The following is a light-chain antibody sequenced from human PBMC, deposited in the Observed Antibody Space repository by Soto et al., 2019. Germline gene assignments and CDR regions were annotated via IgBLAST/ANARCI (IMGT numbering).Light chain of an antibody. J-gene: IGKJ5*01. Sequence: EIVMTQSPATLSVSPGERATLSCRASQGVSSNLAWYQQKPGQAPRLLIYGASTRATGIPARFSGSGSGTEFTLTISGLQSEDFAVYYCQQYNNWPPLTFGQGTRLEIK. CDR3: QQYNNWPPLT. CDR2: GAS. CDR1: QGVSSN. V-gene: IGKV3-15*01.